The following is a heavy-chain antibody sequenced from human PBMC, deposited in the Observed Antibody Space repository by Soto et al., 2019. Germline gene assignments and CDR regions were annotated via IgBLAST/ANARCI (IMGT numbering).Heavy chain of an antibody. CDR1: GGSISSGGYY. CDR3: ARDLGHRGWYDP. CDR2: IYYSGST. J-gene: IGHJ5*02. D-gene: IGHD3-10*01. V-gene: IGHV4-31*03. Sequence: SETLSLTCTVSGGSISSGGYYWSWIRQHPGKGLEWIGYIYYSGSTYYNPSLKSRVTISVDTSKNQFSLKLSSVTAADTAVYYCARDLGHRGWYDPWGQGTLVTVSS.